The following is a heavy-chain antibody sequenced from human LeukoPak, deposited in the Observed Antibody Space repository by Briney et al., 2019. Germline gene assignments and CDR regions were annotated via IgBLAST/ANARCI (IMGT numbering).Heavy chain of an antibody. CDR2: ISSSGGST. CDR3: VKERSGGFFDY. Sequence: GGSLRLSCSASGFTFSSYAMHWVRQAPGKGLEYVSAISSSGGSTYYADLVKGRFTISRDNSKNTLFLQMSSLRPEDTAVYFCVKERSGGFFDYWGQGTLVTVSS. V-gene: IGHV3-64D*09. D-gene: IGHD1-26*01. CDR1: GFTFSSYA. J-gene: IGHJ4*02.